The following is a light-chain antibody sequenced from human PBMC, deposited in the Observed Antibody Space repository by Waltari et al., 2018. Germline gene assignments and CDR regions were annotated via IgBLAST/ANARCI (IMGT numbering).Light chain of an antibody. V-gene: IGKV3-20*01. CDR1: QSVSRY. J-gene: IGKJ1*01. CDR2: AAS. Sequence: EVVLTQSPGTLSLSPGERATLSCRASQSVSRYLAWYQQRPGQAPRLLSYAASTRATGVPDSFSGSGFGTDFSLTISRLEPEDFAVYYCQNHERLPATFGQGTKVEIK. CDR3: QNHERLPAT.